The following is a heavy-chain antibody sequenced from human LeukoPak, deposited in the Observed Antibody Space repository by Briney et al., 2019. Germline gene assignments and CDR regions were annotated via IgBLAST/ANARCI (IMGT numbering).Heavy chain of an antibody. J-gene: IGHJ4*02. V-gene: IGHV4-34*01. Sequence: NPSETLSLTCTVYGGSFSAYYWSWIRQPPGKGLEWIGEINHSGSTNYNPSLASRVTISVDTSKNQCSLKLSSVTAADTAVYYCAKIPEAGTRFDYWGRGTLVTVSS. CDR3: AKIPEAGTRFDY. CDR2: INHSGST. D-gene: IGHD6-13*01. CDR1: GGSFSAYY.